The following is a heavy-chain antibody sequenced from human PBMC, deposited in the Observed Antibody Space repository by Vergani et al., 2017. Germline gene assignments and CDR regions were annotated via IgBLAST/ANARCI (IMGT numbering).Heavy chain of an antibody. J-gene: IGHJ6*02. D-gene: IGHD6-13*01. Sequence: QMQLVQSGPEVKKPGTSVKVSCKASGFTFTSSAVQCVRQARGQRLEWIGWIVVGSGNTNYAQKFQERVTITRDMSTSTAYMELSSLRSEDTAVYYCAAGTFQQGVGYYGMDVWGQGTTVTVSS. V-gene: IGHV1-58*01. CDR2: IVVGSGNT. CDR3: AAGTFQQGVGYYGMDV. CDR1: GFTFTSSA.